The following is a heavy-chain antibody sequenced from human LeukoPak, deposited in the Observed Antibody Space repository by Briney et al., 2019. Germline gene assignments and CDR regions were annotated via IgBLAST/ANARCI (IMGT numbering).Heavy chain of an antibody. CDR3: ARDLEAANTYYFDY. CDR2: ISSAGTT. D-gene: IGHD6-13*01. CDR1: GFTVSSSY. V-gene: IGHV3-66*01. Sequence: GGSLRLSCAASGFTVSSSYMSWVRQAPGKGLEWVSIISSAGTTYYADSVKGRFTISRDNSKNTVYLQVNSLRDEDTAVSYCARDLEAANTYYFDYWGQGTMVTVSS. J-gene: IGHJ4*02.